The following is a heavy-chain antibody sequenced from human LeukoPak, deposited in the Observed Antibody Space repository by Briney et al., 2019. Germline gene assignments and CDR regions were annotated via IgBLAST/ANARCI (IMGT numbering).Heavy chain of an antibody. V-gene: IGHV1-18*01. J-gene: IGHJ4*02. CDR2: ISAYNGNT. CDR3: PRGLFWSGYKFDY. D-gene: IGHD3-3*01. Sequence: ASVKASSEVSGYTFTSFGISCVRQAAGPGLGWLGWISAYNGNTNYAQKLQGRVTMPTDTSTSTAHMELRSLRSDDTAVYYCPRGLFWSGYKFDYWGQGPLVTVSS. CDR1: GYTFTSFG.